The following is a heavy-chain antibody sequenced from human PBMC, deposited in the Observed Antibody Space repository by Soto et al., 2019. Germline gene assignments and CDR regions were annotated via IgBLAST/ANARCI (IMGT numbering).Heavy chain of an antibody. CDR2: ISSSSSYI. CDR1: GFTFSSYS. CDR3: ARDGGSRPYGMDV. D-gene: IGHD2-2*01. J-gene: IGHJ6*02. Sequence: GGSLRLSCAASGFTFSSYSMNWVRQAPGKGLEWVSSISSSSSYIYYADSVKGRFAISRDNAKNSLYLQMNSLRAEDTAVYYCARDGGSRPYGMDVWGQGTTVTVSS. V-gene: IGHV3-21*01.